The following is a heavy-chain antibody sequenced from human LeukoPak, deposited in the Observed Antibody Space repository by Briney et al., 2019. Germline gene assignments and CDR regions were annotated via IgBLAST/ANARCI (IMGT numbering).Heavy chain of an antibody. D-gene: IGHD5-24*01. V-gene: IGHV4-4*09. CDR1: GGSISSSS. J-gene: IGHJ5*02. Sequence: SETLSLTCTVSGGSISSSSWNWLRQPPGKGLEWIGRIYSSGSTNYNPSLKGRVTISVDTSKNQFFLKLTSVTAADTAVYYCARRTVEMATIREDNWFDPWGQGTLVTVSS. CDR2: IYSSGST. CDR3: ARRTVEMATIREDNWFDP.